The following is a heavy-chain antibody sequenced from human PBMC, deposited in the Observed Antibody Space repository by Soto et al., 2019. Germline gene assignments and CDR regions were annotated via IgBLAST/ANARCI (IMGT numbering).Heavy chain of an antibody. J-gene: IGHJ3*02. CDR2: IWYDGSNK. CDR3: ARGYYDIQYAFDI. V-gene: IGHV3-33*01. D-gene: IGHD3-22*01. CDR1: GFTFSSYG. Sequence: GGSLRLSCAASGFTFSSYGMHWVRQAPGKGLEWVAVIWYDGSNKYYADSVKGRFTISRDNSKNTLYLQMNSLRAEDTAVYYCARGYYDIQYAFDIWGQGTMVTVS.